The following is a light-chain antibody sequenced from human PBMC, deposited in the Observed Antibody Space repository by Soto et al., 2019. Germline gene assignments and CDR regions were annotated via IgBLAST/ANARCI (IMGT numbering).Light chain of an antibody. CDR3: QKYGSSPPWT. J-gene: IGKJ1*01. CDR2: GAS. CDR1: QSVSSSY. V-gene: IGKV3-20*01. Sequence: EIVLTQSPGTLSLSPGERATLSCRASQSVSSSYLAWYQQKPGQAPRLLISGASSRATGIPDRFSGSGSGTDFTLTISRLEPEDFAVYYCQKYGSSPPWTFGQGTKVDI.